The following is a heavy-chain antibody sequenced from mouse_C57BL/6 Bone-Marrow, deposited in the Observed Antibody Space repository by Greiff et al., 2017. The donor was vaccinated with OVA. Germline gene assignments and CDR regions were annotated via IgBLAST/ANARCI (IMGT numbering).Heavy chain of an antibody. CDR1: GYTFTNYW. CDR2: IYPGGGYT. J-gene: IGHJ2*01. D-gene: IGHD2-1*01. Sequence: QVQLQQSGAELVRPGTSVKMSCKASGYTFTNYWIGWAKQRPGHGLEGIGDIYPGGGYTNYNEKFKGKATLTADKSSSTAYMQFSSLTSEDSAIYYCARRGEDYYFFDYWGQGTTLTVSS. CDR3: ARRGEDYYFFDY. V-gene: IGHV1-63*01.